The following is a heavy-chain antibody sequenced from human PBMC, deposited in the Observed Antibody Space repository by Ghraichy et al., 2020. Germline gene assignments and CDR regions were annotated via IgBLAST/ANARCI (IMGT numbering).Heavy chain of an antibody. J-gene: IGHJ3*02. V-gene: IGHV4-31*03. Sequence: SETLSLTCTVSGGSISSGGYYWSWIRQHPGKGLEWIGYIYYSGSTYYNPSLKSRVTISVDTSKNQFSLKLSSVTAADTAVYYCVTHFIMWGAFDIWGQGTMVTVSS. CDR3: VTHFIMWGAFDI. CDR2: IYYSGST. D-gene: IGHD3-10*01. CDR1: GGSISSGGYY.